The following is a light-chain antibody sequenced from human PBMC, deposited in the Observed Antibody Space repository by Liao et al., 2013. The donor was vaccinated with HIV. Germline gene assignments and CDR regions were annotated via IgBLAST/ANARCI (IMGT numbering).Light chain of an antibody. CDR3: QTWDFTTSFV. V-gene: IGLV3-1*01. J-gene: IGLJ1*01. CDR2: HDT. Sequence: SYDLTQPPSVSVSPGQTASITCSGDKLGNKYTSWYQQKPGQSPVLVIYHDTKRPSGIPARFSGSNSGNTATLIISGTQAMDEADYYCQTWDFTTSFVFGTGTKVTVL. CDR1: KLGNKY.